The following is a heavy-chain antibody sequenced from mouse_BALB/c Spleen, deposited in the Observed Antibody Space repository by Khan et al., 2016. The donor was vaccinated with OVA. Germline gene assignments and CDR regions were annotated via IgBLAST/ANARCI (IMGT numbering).Heavy chain of an antibody. D-gene: IGHD3-2*02. CDR3: AREEALYYFEY. Sequence: QVQLQQSGAELVRPGASVKLSCKTSGYIFTNYWIHWVKQRPGKGLEWIARIFPGPDNTYYSEKLKDRATLTADKSSSTAYIPLSRLISEDSAVYFCAREEALYYFEYWGQGTTLTVSS. CDR1: GYIFTNYW. J-gene: IGHJ2*01. V-gene: IGHV1S132*01. CDR2: IFPGPDNT.